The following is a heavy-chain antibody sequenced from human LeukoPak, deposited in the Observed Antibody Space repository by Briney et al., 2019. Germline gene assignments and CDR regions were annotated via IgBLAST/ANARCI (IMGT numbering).Heavy chain of an antibody. Sequence: SETLSLTCTVSGDSISSYYWSWVRQPPGEGLEWIGYIYYSGSTNYHPSLKSRVTMSVDTSKNQFSLNLSSVTAADTAVYYCARGATAYYFDYWGQGTLVTVSS. J-gene: IGHJ4*02. CDR1: GDSISSYY. CDR2: IYYSGST. V-gene: IGHV4-59*01. D-gene: IGHD2-15*01. CDR3: ARGATAYYFDY.